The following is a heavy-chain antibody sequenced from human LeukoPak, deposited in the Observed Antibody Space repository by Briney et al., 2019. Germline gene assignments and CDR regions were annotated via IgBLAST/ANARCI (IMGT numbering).Heavy chain of an antibody. CDR3: ARGEVEVGYPY. CDR1: GYTFTDYY. D-gene: IGHD5-18*01. J-gene: IGHJ4*02. CDR2: VIPNSGGT. Sequence: GASVKVSCKASGYTFTDYYIHWVRQAPGQGLEWMGRVIPNSGGTNYAEKFQGRVTMTRDTSISTAYMELSSLRSDDTALYFCARGEVEVGYPYWGQGTLVTVSS. V-gene: IGHV1-2*06.